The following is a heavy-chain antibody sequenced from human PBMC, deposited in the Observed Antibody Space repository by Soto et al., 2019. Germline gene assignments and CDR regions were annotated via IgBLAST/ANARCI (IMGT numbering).Heavy chain of an antibody. Sequence: EVQLVESGGGLVKPGGSLRLSCAASGFTFSSYSMNWVRQAPGKGLEWVSSISSSSSYIYYADSVKGRFTISRDNAKNSLYLQMNSVRAEDTAVYYCARDSVVAATGAALDAFDIWGQGTMVTVSS. D-gene: IGHD2-15*01. CDR1: GFTFSSYS. CDR2: ISSSSSYI. CDR3: ARDSVVAATGAALDAFDI. J-gene: IGHJ3*02. V-gene: IGHV3-21*01.